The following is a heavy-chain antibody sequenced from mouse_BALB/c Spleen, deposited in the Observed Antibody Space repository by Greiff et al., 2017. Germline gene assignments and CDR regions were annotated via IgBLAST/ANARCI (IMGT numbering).Heavy chain of an antibody. J-gene: IGHJ2*01. V-gene: IGHV2-9*02. CDR1: GFSLTSYG. CDR2: IWAGGST. D-gene: IGHD1-1*01. Sequence: VHLVESGPGLVAPSQSLSITCTVSGFSLTSYGVHWVRQPPGKGLEWLGVIWAGGSTNYNSALMSRLSISKDNSKSQVFLKMNSLQTDDTAMYYCAREDYGSSYGYFDYWGQGTTLTVSS. CDR3: AREDYGSSYGYFDY.